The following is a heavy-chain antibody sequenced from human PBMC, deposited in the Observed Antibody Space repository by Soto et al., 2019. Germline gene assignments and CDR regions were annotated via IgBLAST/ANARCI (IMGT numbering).Heavy chain of an antibody. D-gene: IGHD4-17*01. CDR1: GFTVSSNY. V-gene: IGHV3-66*01. CDR3: ARERVTTTVIGEGSDPVPQEDNNWFDP. CDR2: IYSGGST. Sequence: GGSLRLSCAASGFTVSSNYMSWVRQAPGKGLEWVSVIYSGGSTYYADSVKGRFTISRDNSKNTLYLQMNSLRAEDTAVYYCARERVTTTVIGEGSDPVPQEDNNWFDPWGQGTLVTVSS. J-gene: IGHJ5*02.